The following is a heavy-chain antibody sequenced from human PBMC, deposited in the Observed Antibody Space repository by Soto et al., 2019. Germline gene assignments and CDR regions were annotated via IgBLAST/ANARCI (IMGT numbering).Heavy chain of an antibody. CDR3: ARGSDYFDY. CDR2: IYYSGST. J-gene: IGHJ4*02. CDR1: GGSISSSSYY. V-gene: IGHV4-39*01. Sequence: SETLSLTCTVSGGSISSSSYYWGWIRQPPGKGLEWIGSIYYSGSTYYNPSLKSRVTISVDTSKNQFSLKLSSVTAADTAVYYCARGSDYFDYWGQGTLVTVSS.